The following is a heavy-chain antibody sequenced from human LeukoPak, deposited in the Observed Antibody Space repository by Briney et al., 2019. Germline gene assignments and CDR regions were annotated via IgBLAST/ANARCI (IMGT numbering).Heavy chain of an antibody. V-gene: IGHV4-38-2*02. D-gene: IGHD3-10*01. J-gene: IGHJ4*02. CDR3: AGFTFFRGVITFDY. CDR2: IDHSGGT. CDR1: GDSISSFY. Sequence: SETLSLTCTVSGDSISSFYWSWIRQPPGKGLEWIGSIDHSGGTYYNPSLRSRVSISVDTSKNQFSLKLSSVTAADTAVYSCAGFTFFRGVITFDYWGQGTLATVSS.